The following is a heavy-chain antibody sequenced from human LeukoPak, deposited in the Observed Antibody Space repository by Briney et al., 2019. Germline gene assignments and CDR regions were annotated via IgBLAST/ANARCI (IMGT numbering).Heavy chain of an antibody. CDR1: GGTFSSYA. J-gene: IGHJ4*02. CDR2: IIPILGIA. CDR3: ARVELLEWLLCDY. V-gene: IGHV1-69*04. Sequence: SVKVSCKASGGTFSSYAISWVRQAPGQGLEWMGRIIPILGIANYAQKFQGRVTITADKSTSTAYMELSSLRSEDTAVYYCARVELLEWLLCDYWGQGTLVTVSS. D-gene: IGHD3-3*01.